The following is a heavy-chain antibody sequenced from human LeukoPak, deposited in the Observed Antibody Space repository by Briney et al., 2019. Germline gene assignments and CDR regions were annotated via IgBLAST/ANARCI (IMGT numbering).Heavy chain of an antibody. V-gene: IGHV4-39*01. CDR2: IYYSGST. CDR3: ARIPTNAVPSAHNGFDI. D-gene: IGHD6-19*01. CDR1: GGSIGSTNYY. J-gene: IGHJ3*02. Sequence: SETLSLTCTVSGGSIGSTNYYWGWIRQPPGKGLAWIANIYYSGSTYYNPSLKSRVTISVDTSKNQFSLRLNSVTAADTSIYYCARIPTNAVPSAHNGFDIWGQGTMLTVSS.